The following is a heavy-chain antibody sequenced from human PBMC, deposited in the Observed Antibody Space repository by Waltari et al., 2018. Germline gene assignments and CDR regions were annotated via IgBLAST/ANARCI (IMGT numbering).Heavy chain of an antibody. V-gene: IGHV3-15*01. CDR1: GFNFFDTW. Sequence: EVQLVESGGGLVKPGGSLRLSCAASGFNFFDTWMTWVRQAPGKGLEWGGRIKRSSDGGAAEYAAPVNGRFIISRDDSSSTLYLQMNSLKSEDTAVYYCITDPANAYVRWFDPWGQGTLVTVSS. J-gene: IGHJ5*02. CDR3: ITDPANAYVRWFDP. D-gene: IGHD2-2*01. CDR2: IKRSSDGGAA.